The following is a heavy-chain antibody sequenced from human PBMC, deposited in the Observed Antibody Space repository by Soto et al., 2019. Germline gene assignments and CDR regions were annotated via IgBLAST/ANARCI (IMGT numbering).Heavy chain of an antibody. CDR1: GYTLTELS. CDR3: EIEVRRSNQFDH. D-gene: IGHD3-10*01. CDR2: FDLENGET. V-gene: IGHV1-24*01. Sequence: ASVKVSCKVSGYTLTELSIHWVRQAPGGGLEWRGGFDLENGETIYAQRFQGRVTMTEESSADTPYMELSSLRSEDTAVYYCEIEVRRSNQFDHWGQGTMVTVSS. J-gene: IGHJ4*02.